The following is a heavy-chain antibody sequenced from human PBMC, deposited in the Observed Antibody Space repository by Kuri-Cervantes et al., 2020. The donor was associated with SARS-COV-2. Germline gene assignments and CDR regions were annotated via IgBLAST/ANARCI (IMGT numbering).Heavy chain of an antibody. D-gene: IGHD3-10*01. CDR2: ISGSGGST. CDR3: AKTTMVQGVIISGWIDY. Sequence: GGSLRLSCAASGFTFSSYAMSWVRQAPGKGLEWVSAISGSGGSTYYADSVKGRFTISRDNSKNTLYLQMNSLRAEDTAVYHCAKTTMVQGVIISGWIDYWGQGTLVTVSS. CDR1: GFTFSSYA. V-gene: IGHV3-23*01. J-gene: IGHJ4*02.